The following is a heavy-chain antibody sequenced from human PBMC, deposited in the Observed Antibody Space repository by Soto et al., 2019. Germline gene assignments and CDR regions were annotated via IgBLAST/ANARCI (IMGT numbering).Heavy chain of an antibody. CDR1: GYTFTSYA. CDR3: ASSYYYDSSGYSSLYYYCVLDF. Sequence: ASVKVSCKASGYTFTSYAMHWVRQAPGQRLEWMGWINAGNGNTKYSQMFQGRVTITRDTSASTAYMELSSLRSEDTAVYYCASSYYYDSSGYSSLYYYCVLDFSGQGSTVIVSS. V-gene: IGHV1-3*01. D-gene: IGHD3-22*01. J-gene: IGHJ6*02. CDR2: INAGNGNT.